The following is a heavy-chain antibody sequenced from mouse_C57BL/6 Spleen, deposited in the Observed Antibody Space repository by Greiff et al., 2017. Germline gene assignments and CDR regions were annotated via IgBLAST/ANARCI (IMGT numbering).Heavy chain of an antibody. CDR2: IHPNSGST. J-gene: IGHJ4*01. V-gene: IGHV1-64*01. CDR3: ARWSTVAATDYAMDY. D-gene: IGHD1-1*01. Sequence: QVQLQQPGAELVKPGASVKLSCKASGYTFTNYWMHWVKQRPGQGLEWIGMIHPNSGSTNYNEKFKSKATLTVDKSSSTAYMQLNILTSEDSAVYYCARWSTVAATDYAMDYWGQGTSVTVSS. CDR1: GYTFTNYW.